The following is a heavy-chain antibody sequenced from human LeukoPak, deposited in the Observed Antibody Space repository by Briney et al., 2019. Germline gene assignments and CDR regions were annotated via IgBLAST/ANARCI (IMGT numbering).Heavy chain of an antibody. CDR1: GGSISSSSYY. CDR2: IYYSGST. Sequence: SETLSLTCTVSGGSISSSSYYWGWIRQPPGKGLEWIGSIYYSGSTYYNPSLKSRVTTSVDTSKNQFSLKLSSVTAADTAVYYCARLDTMVGIDYWGQGTLVTVSS. J-gene: IGHJ4*02. CDR3: ARLDTMVGIDY. V-gene: IGHV4-39*01. D-gene: IGHD3-10*01.